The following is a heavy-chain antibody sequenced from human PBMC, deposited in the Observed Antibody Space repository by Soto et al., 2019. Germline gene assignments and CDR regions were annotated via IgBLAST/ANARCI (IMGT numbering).Heavy chain of an antibody. Sequence: GGSLRLSCAASGFTFSSYAMSWVRQAPGKGLEWVSAISGSGGSTYYADSVKGRFTISGDNSKNTLYLQMNSLRAEDTAVHYCAKGTYYDFWSGHYGMDVWGQGTTVTVSS. D-gene: IGHD3-3*01. CDR3: AKGTYYDFWSGHYGMDV. CDR1: GFTFSSYA. J-gene: IGHJ6*02. CDR2: ISGSGGST. V-gene: IGHV3-23*01.